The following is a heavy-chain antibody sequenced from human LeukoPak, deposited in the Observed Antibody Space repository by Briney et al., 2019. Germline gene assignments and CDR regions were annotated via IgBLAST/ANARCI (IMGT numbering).Heavy chain of an antibody. CDR2: IYPGDSDT. CDR1: GYSFTSYW. CDR3: ARQDVDIVATTNSPFGY. J-gene: IGHJ4*02. D-gene: IGHD5-12*01. V-gene: IGHV5-51*01. Sequence: GESPKISCKGSGYSFTSYWIGWVRQMPGKGLEWMGIIYPGDSDTRYSPSFQGQVTISADKSISTAYLQWSSLKASDTAMYYCARQDVDIVATTNSPFGYWGQGTLVTVSS.